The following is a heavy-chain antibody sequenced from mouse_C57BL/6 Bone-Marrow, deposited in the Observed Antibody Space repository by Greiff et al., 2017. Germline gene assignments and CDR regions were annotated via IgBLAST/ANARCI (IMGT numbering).Heavy chain of an antibody. V-gene: IGHV5-17*01. Sequence: EVKLVESGGGLVKPGGSLKLSCAASGFTFSDYGMHWVRQAPEKGLEWVAYISSGSSTIYYADTVQGRFTISRENAKNTLFLQMTSLRSEDTAMYYCARHGGFSWFAYWGQGTLVTVSA. CDR1: GFTFSDYG. CDR2: ISSGSSTI. CDR3: ARHGGFSWFAY. J-gene: IGHJ3*01. D-gene: IGHD1-1*02.